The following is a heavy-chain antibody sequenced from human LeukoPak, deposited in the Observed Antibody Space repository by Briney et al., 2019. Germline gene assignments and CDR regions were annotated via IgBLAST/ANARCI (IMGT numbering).Heavy chain of an antibody. CDR1: GFTVSSNY. V-gene: IGHV3-66*01. J-gene: IGHJ4*02. CDR2: IYSGGST. CDR3: ARPAGYSSGWYGYYFDY. D-gene: IGHD6-19*01. Sequence: GGSLRLSCAASGFTVSSNYMSWVRQAPGKGLEWVSVIYSGGSTYYADSVKGRFTISRDSSKNTLYLQMNSLRAEDTAVYYCARPAGYSSGWYGYYFDYWGQGTLVTVSS.